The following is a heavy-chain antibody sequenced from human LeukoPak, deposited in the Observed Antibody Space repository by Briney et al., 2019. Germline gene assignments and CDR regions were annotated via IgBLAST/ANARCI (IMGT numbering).Heavy chain of an antibody. CDR1: GFTVSSNS. CDR2: IYSGGNT. V-gene: IGHV3-53*01. Sequence: SGGSLRLSCTVSGFTVSSNSMSWVRQAPGKGLEWVSFIYSGGNTHYSDSVKGRFTISRDNAENSLYLQMNSLRAEDTAVYYCARSLRNNMDVWGKGTTVTVSS. J-gene: IGHJ6*03. CDR3: ARSLRNNMDV.